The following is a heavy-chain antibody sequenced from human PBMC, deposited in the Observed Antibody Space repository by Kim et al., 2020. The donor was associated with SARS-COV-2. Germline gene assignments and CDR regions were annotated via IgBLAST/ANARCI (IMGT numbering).Heavy chain of an antibody. V-gene: IGHV3-7*01. J-gene: IGHJ5*01. CDR1: GFTFTSYW. CDR2: IKQDGSEK. Sequence: GGSLRLSCAASGFTFTSYWMSWVRQAPGKGLEWVANIKQDGSEKYNVDSVKGRFTISRDNAKNSLYLQMNSLRAEDTAMYSCARERYYFDSSDNGINWF. D-gene: IGHD3-22*01. CDR3: ARERYYFDSSDNGINWF.